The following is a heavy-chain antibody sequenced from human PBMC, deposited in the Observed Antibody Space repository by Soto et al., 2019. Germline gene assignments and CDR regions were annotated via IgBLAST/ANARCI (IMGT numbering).Heavy chain of an antibody. CDR2: IKQDGSEK. J-gene: IGHJ3*02. CDR3: ARGGHCSSTSCYTSRSAFDI. Sequence: EVQLVESGGGLVQPGGSLSLSCAASGFTFSSYWMSWVRQAPGKGLEWVANIKQDGSEKYYVDSVKGRFTISRDNAKNSLYLQVNSLRAEDTAVYYCARGGHCSSTSCYTSRSAFDIWGQGTMVTVSS. CDR1: GFTFSSYW. D-gene: IGHD2-2*02. V-gene: IGHV3-7*01.